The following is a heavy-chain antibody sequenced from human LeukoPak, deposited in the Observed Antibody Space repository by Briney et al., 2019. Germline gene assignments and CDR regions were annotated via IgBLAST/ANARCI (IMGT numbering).Heavy chain of an antibody. CDR1: GGSISSYY. CDR2: IYTSGST. V-gene: IGHV4-4*07. D-gene: IGHD3-16*01. J-gene: IGHJ4*02. Sequence: SETLSLTCTVSGGSISSYYWSWIRQPAGKGLEWIGRIYTSGSTNYNPSLKSRVTISVDKSKNQFSLKLSSVTAADTAVYYCARDPALGGTACSFDYWGQGTLVTVSS. CDR3: ARDPALGGTACSFDY.